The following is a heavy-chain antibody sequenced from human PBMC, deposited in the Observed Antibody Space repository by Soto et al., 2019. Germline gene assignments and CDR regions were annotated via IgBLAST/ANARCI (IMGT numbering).Heavy chain of an antibody. CDR1: GFTFSSYA. Sequence: GGSLRLSCAASGFTFSSYAMHWVRQAPGKGLEWVAVISYDGSNKYYADSVKGRFTISRDNSKNTLYLQMNSLRAEDTAVYYCAREREREYQLVFDYWGQGTLVTVSS. CDR2: ISYDGSNK. CDR3: AREREREYQLVFDY. V-gene: IGHV3-30-3*01. J-gene: IGHJ4*02. D-gene: IGHD2-2*01.